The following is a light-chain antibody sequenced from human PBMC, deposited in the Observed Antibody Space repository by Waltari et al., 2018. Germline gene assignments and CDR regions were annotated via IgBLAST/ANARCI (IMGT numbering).Light chain of an antibody. Sequence: QSALTQPRSVSGSPGQSVTISCTGTSGDIGDHDRVSWYQQPPGTAPKLMIYDVSKRPSGVPDRCSGSNSGYSASLTISGLQPDDEADYYCCTYTGGYTWVFGGGTKLTVL. J-gene: IGLJ3*02. CDR2: DVS. V-gene: IGLV2-11*01. CDR1: SGDIGDHDR. CDR3: CTYTGGYTWV.